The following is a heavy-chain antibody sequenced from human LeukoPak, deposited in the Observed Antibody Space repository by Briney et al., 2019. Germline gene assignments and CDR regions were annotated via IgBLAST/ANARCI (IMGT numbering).Heavy chain of an antibody. D-gene: IGHD3-22*01. Sequence: PSETLSLTCTVSGASISSYYWSWIRQPPGKGLEWIGYIYYSGSTNYNPSLKSRVTISVDTSKNQFSLKLSSVTAADTAVYYCARGYFDSSGYYYLDAFDIWGQGTMVTVSS. CDR3: ARGYFDSSGYYYLDAFDI. CDR1: GASISSYY. J-gene: IGHJ3*02. V-gene: IGHV4-59*01. CDR2: IYYSGST.